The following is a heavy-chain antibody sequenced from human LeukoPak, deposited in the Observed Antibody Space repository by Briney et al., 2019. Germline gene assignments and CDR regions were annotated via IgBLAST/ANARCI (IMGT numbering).Heavy chain of an antibody. V-gene: IGHV3-21*01. CDR2: ISSSSSYI. CDR1: GFTFSGYS. J-gene: IGHJ4*02. D-gene: IGHD2-21*02. CDR3: TSTAGDC. Sequence: GGSLRLSCAASGFTFSGYSMNWVRQAPGKGLEWVSSISSSSSYIYYADSVKGRFAISRDNSKNTLDLQMNSLRAEDTALYYCTSTAGDCWGQGTLVTVSS.